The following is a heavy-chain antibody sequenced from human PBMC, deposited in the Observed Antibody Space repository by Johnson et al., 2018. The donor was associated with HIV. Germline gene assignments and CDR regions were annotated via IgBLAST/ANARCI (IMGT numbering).Heavy chain of an antibody. CDR2: ISGSGSST. J-gene: IGHJ3*02. V-gene: IGHV3-23*04. Sequence: VQLVESGGGVVQPGGSLRLSCAASGFTFSSYAISWVRQAPGKGLEWVSTISGSGSSTYYADSVKGRFSITRDNSNNTVYLHMNSLRAEDTAVYYCAKDKSIVGATSNAFDIWGQGTMVTVSS. D-gene: IGHD1-26*01. CDR1: GFTFSSYA. CDR3: AKDKSIVGATSNAFDI.